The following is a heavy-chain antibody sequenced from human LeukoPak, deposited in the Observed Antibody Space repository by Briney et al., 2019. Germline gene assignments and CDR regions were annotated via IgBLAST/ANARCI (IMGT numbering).Heavy chain of an antibody. V-gene: IGHV4-39*01. CDR1: GDSISRSLYY. D-gene: IGHD4-23*01. J-gene: IGHJ3*02. CDR3: ARSYGGHSVCDAFDI. CDR2: IYYSGST. Sequence: SETLSLTCTVSGDSISRSLYYWGWIRQPPGKGLEWFGTIYYSGSTYYNPSLKSRVTISVDTSKNQFSLKLTSVTAADTAVYYCARSYGGHSVCDAFDIWGQGTMVTVSS.